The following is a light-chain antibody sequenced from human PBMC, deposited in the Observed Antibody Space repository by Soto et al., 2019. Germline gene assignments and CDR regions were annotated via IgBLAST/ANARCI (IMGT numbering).Light chain of an antibody. CDR3: AAWDDSLNGRV. Sequence: QSVLTQPRSASGTPGQRVTISCSGSSSNIGTDTVNWYQQLPGTAPKLLISNNNRRPSGVPDQFSGSKSGTSASLAISGLQSEDEADYYCAAWDDSLNGRVFGGGTKLTVL. CDR2: NNN. CDR1: SSNIGTDT. V-gene: IGLV1-44*01. J-gene: IGLJ2*01.